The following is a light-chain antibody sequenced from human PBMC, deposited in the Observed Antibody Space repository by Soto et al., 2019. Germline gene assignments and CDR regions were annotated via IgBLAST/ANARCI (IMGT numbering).Light chain of an antibody. CDR3: QQRSNWPPLT. CDR2: DAS. V-gene: IGKV3-11*01. CDR1: QSVSSY. J-gene: IGKJ4*01. Sequence: EIVLTQSPATLSLSPGERATLSCRASQSVSSYLAWYQQKPGQAPRLLIYDASNRATGIPARFSGSGSGTDFTLTISSLEPEDFAVHYCQQRSNWPPLTLGGGPKADLK.